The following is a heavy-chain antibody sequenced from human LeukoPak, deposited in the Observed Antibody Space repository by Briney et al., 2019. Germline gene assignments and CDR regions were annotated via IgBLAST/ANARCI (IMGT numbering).Heavy chain of an antibody. CDR2: INHSGST. Sequence: SETLSLTCAVYGGSFSGYYWSWIRQPPGKGLEWIGEINHSGSTNYNPSLKSRVTISVDTSKNQFSLKLSSVTAADTAVYYCASLRVVPAAMGTFDYWGQGTLVTVS. J-gene: IGHJ4*02. CDR3: ASLRVVPAAMGTFDY. D-gene: IGHD2-2*01. CDR1: GGSFSGYY. V-gene: IGHV4-34*01.